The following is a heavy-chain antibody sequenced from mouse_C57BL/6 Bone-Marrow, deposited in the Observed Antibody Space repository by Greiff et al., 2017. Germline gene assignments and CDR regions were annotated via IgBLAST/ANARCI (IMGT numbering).Heavy chain of an antibody. J-gene: IGHJ2*01. CDR2: IYPRSGNT. V-gene: IGHV1-81*01. CDR1: GYTFTSYG. D-gene: IGHD1-1*01. Sequence: VQLQQSGAELARPGASVKLSCKASGYTFTSYGISWVKQRTGQGLEWIGEIYPRSGNTYYNEKFKGKATLTADKSSSTAYIELRSLTSEDSAVYFCAGGGSSSHFDYWGQGTTLTVSS. CDR3: AGGGSSSHFDY.